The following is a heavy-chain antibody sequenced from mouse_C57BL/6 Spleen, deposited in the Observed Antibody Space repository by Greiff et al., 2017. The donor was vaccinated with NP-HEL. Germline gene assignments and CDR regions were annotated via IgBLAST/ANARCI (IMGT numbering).Heavy chain of an antibody. V-gene: IGHV1-82*01. CDR2: IYPGDGDT. CDR3: ARESYSNYAAY. CDR1: GYAFSSSW. J-gene: IGHJ3*01. Sequence: QVQLKESGPELVKPGASVKISCKASGYAFSSSWMNWVKQRPGKGLEWIGRIYPGDGDTNYNGKFKGKATLTADKSSSTAYMQLSSLTSEDSAVYFCARESYSNYAAYWGQGTLVTVSA. D-gene: IGHD2-5*01.